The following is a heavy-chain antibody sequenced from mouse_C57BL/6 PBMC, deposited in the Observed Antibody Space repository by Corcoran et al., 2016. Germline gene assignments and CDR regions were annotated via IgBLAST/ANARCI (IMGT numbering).Heavy chain of an antibody. J-gene: IGHJ4*01. CDR1: GYTFTSYG. Sequence: QVQLQQSGAELARPGASVKLSCKASGYTFTSYGISWVKQRTGQGLEWIGEIYPRSGNTYYNEKFKGKVKLTAYKSSSTAYMELRSLTSDDSAVYFCARITTEWDYWGQGTSVTFSS. CDR3: ARITTEWDY. D-gene: IGHD1-1*01. CDR2: IYPRSGNT. V-gene: IGHV1-81*01.